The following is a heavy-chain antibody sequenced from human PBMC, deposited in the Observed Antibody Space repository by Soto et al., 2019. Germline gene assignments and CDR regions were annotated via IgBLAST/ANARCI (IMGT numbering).Heavy chain of an antibody. Sequence: QVQLQESGPGLVKPSQTLSLACSVSGASINSGGYFWSWIHQLPGKGLQWIGYIHYSGSTYYNPSLKSRVVMSMDTSKNDFSLELSSVTAADTAVFYCERGFVETAMAFDYWGQGALVTVSS. J-gene: IGHJ4*02. CDR3: ERGFVETAMAFDY. CDR2: IHYSGST. D-gene: IGHD5-18*01. V-gene: IGHV4-31*03. CDR1: GASINSGGYF.